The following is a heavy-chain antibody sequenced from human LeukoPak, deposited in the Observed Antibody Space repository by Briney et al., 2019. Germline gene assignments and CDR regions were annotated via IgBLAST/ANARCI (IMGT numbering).Heavy chain of an antibody. CDR1: GYSFSSYD. V-gene: IGHV1-8*01. Sequence: RASVKVSCKASGYSFSSYDINWVRQATGQGLEWMGWMNPNSGNTGYAQKFQGRVTMTRSTSISTGYMELSSLRSEDTAVYYRATQSRSYKDYYYYYGMDVWGQGTTVTVSS. CDR2: MNPNSGNT. CDR3: ATQSRSYKDYYYYYGMDV. D-gene: IGHD1-26*01. J-gene: IGHJ6*02.